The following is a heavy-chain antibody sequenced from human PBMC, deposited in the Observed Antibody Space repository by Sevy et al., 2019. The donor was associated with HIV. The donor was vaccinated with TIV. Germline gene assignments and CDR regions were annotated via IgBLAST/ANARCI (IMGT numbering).Heavy chain of an antibody. CDR2: IKQDGSEK. D-gene: IGHD1-26*01. Sequence: GESLKISCAASGFTFSSYWMSWVRQAPGKGLEWVANIKQDGSEKYYVDSVKGRFTISRDNAKNSLYLQMNSLRAEDTAVYYCARERWDYDAFDIWGQGTMVTVSS. J-gene: IGHJ3*02. V-gene: IGHV3-7*01. CDR3: ARERWDYDAFDI. CDR1: GFTFSSYW.